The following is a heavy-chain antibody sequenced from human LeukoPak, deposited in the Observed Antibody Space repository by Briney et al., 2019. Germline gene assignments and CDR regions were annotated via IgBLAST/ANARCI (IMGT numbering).Heavy chain of an antibody. Sequence: ASVKVSCKASGYTFTNHYMHWVRQAPGQGLEWMGKINPGGGGTTYAQKVQGRFTISRDNAKDSLYLQMNSLRAEDTAVYYCARDIYYYDSSGYYFPGGSDYWGQGTLVTVSS. CDR1: GYTFTNHY. CDR2: INPGGGGT. D-gene: IGHD3-22*01. CDR3: ARDIYYYDSSGYYFPGGSDY. V-gene: IGHV1-46*01. J-gene: IGHJ4*02.